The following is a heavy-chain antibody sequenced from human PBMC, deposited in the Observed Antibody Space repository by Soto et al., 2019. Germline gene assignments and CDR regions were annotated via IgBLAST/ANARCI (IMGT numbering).Heavy chain of an antibody. CDR1: GCTLINFF. CDR3: GKGLSLGDLDF. CDR2: INPSSGDK. J-gene: IGHJ4*01. Sequence: ASVKVSCKASGCTLINFFIQWVRPAHGQGLEWRRWINPSSGDKQYIKKFQDRVTMTRDASISTDHMELRRLTSDDTGVFYCGKGLSLGDLDFWGQ. V-gene: IGHV1-2*02.